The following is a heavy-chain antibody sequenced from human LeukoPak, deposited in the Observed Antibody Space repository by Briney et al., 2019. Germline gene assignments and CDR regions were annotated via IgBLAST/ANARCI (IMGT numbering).Heavy chain of an antibody. CDR3: ARNENSGWGYFDY. J-gene: IGHJ4*02. D-gene: IGHD5-12*01. Sequence: GGSLRLSCAVSGFTFSGYAMSWVRQAPGKGLEWVSVIGGSNGITFYVGSVKGRFTISRDNSKDTLYLQMNSLRAEDTAVYYCARNENSGWGYFDYWGQGTLVTVSS. CDR1: GFTFSGYA. CDR2: IGGSNGIT. V-gene: IGHV3-23*01.